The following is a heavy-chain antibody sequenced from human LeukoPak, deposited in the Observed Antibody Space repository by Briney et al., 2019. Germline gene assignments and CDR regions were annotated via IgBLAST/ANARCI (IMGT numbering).Heavy chain of an antibody. CDR1: GGSFSGYY. V-gene: IGHV4-34*01. J-gene: IGHJ2*01. CDR2: INHSGST. Sequence: SETLSLTCAVYGGSFSGYYWSWIRQPPGKGLEWIGEINHSGSTNYNPSLKSRVTISVDTSENQFSLKLSSVTAADTAVYYCARARLRYFDWLSYWYFDLWGRGTLVTVSS. D-gene: IGHD3-9*01. CDR3: ARARLRYFDWLSYWYFDL.